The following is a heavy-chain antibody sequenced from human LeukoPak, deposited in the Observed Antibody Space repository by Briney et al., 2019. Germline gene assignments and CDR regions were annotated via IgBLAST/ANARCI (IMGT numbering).Heavy chain of an antibody. J-gene: IGHJ4*02. D-gene: IGHD3-22*01. V-gene: IGHV1-2*02. CDR3: ARGTHYYDSSGYSY. CDR2: INPNSGGT. Sequence: ASVKVSCKASGYTFTGYYMHWVRQAPGQGLEWMGWINPNSGGTNYAQKLQGRVTMTRDTSISTAYMELSRLRSDDTAVYYCARGTHYYDSSGYSYWGQGTLVTVSS. CDR1: GYTFTGYY.